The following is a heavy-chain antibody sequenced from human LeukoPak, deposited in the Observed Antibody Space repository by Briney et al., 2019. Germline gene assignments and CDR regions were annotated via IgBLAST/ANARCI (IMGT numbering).Heavy chain of an antibody. CDR1: GFTFSSYW. V-gene: IGHV3-7*01. CDR2: IRQDGSEK. D-gene: IGHD2-2*01. J-gene: IGHJ4*02. Sequence: GGSLRLSCAASGFTFSSYWMSWVRQAPGKGLEWVANIRQDGSEKYYVDPVKGRFTISRDNAKNSLYLQMNSLRAEDTAVHYCARRRGYCSSTSCSHYYFDYWGQGALVTVSS. CDR3: ARRRGYCSSTSCSHYYFDY.